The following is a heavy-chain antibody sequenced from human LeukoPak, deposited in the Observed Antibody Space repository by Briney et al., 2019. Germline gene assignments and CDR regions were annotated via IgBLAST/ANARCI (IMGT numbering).Heavy chain of an antibody. J-gene: IGHJ3*02. CDR3: ARGTGFRRGAPRDAFDI. D-gene: IGHD1-14*01. CDR2: MSAYNGNT. V-gene: IGHV1-18*01. Sequence: ASVKVSCKASGYTFTSYGISWVRQAPGQGLEWMGWMSAYNGNTNYAQKLQGRVTMTTDTSTSTAYMELRSLRSDDTAVYYCARGTGFRRGAPRDAFDIWGQGTMVTVSS. CDR1: GYTFTSYG.